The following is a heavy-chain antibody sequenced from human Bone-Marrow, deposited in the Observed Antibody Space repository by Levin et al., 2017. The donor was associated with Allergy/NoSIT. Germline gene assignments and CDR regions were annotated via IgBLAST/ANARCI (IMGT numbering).Heavy chain of an antibody. CDR2: IGTAGDT. CDR1: GFTFSSYD. V-gene: IGHV3-13*01. CDR3: ARGGTIFGVLRGMDV. J-gene: IGHJ6*02. Sequence: RVSCAASGFTFSSYDMHWVRQATGKGLEWVSAIGTAGDTYYPGSVKGRFTISRENAKNSLYLQMNSLRAGDTAVYYCARGGTIFGVLRGMDVWGQGTTVTVSS. D-gene: IGHD3-3*01.